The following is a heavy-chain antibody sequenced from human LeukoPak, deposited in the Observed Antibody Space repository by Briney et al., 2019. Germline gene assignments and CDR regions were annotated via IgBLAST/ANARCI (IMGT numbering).Heavy chain of an antibody. CDR3: ARGPGYSSGWYNY. CDR2: VHYTGST. Sequence: SVTLSLTCAVSGGSISGYYWSWIRQPPGKGLEWIGYVHYTGSTNYNPSLKSRLTISVDTSKNQFSLKLNSVTAADTAVYYCARGPGYSSGWYNYWGQGTLVTVSS. CDR1: GGSISGYY. J-gene: IGHJ4*02. V-gene: IGHV4-59*01. D-gene: IGHD6-19*01.